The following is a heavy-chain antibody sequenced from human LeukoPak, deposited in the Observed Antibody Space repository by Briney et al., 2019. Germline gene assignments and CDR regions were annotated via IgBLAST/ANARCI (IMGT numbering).Heavy chain of an antibody. CDR2: IKQDGSEK. Sequence: PGGSLRLSCAASGFTFSDFWMTWVRQAAGKGLEWVANIKQDGSEKYCVDSVMGRFTISRDNAKNSLFLQMSSLRVEDTAVYYCTRAYSYYPYWGQGTLVSVSS. CDR3: TRAYSYYPY. CDR1: GFTFSDFW. D-gene: IGHD3-10*01. V-gene: IGHV3-7*01. J-gene: IGHJ4*02.